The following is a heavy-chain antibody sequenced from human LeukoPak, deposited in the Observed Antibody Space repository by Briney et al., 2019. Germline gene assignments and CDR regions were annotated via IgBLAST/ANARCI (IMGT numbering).Heavy chain of an antibody. J-gene: IGHJ4*02. Sequence: GESLKISCKGSGYSFTSYWIGWVRPMPGKGLEWMGIIYPGDSDTRYSPSFQGQVTSSADKSISTAYLQWSSLKASDTAMYYCARRRNPGLIRSGYFDYWGQGTLVTVSS. CDR1: GYSFTSYW. CDR3: ARRRNPGLIRSGYFDY. D-gene: IGHD1-1*01. CDR2: IYPGDSDT. V-gene: IGHV5-51*01.